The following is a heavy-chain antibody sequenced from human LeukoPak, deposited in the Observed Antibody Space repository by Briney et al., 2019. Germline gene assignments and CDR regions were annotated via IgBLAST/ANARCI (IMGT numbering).Heavy chain of an antibody. Sequence: SQTLSLTCAISGDSVSSNSAAWNWIRQSPSRGLEWLGRTYYRSKWYNDYAVSVKSRITINPDTSKNQFSLQLNSVTPEDTAVYYCARDAYCGGDCYSGGAFDIWGQGTMVTVSS. CDR3: ARDAYCGGDCYSGGAFDI. J-gene: IGHJ3*02. D-gene: IGHD2-21*01. V-gene: IGHV6-1*01. CDR1: GDSVSSNSAA. CDR2: TYYRSKWYN.